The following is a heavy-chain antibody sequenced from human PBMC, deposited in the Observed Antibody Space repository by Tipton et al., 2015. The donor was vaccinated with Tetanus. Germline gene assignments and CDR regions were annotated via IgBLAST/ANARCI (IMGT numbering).Heavy chain of an antibody. V-gene: IGHV4-4*08. Sequence: TLSLTCTVSGDSMTRYYWSWIRQPPGKGLEWISYIFASGSTNYNPALKSRVTISMDTSKNQISLNLTSVTAADTAVYYCARANYDSFKKGPFDSWGQGSLVIVSS. CDR2: IFASGST. D-gene: IGHD3-3*01. CDR3: ARANYDSFKKGPFDS. CDR1: GDSMTRYY. J-gene: IGHJ4*02.